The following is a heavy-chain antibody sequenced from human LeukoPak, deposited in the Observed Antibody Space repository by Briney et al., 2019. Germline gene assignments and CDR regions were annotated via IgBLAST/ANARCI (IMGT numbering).Heavy chain of an antibody. D-gene: IGHD6-19*01. J-gene: IGHJ5*02. V-gene: IGHV4-59*01. Sequence: SETLSLTCTVSGGSISSYYWSWIRQPPGKGLEWIGYIYYSGSTNYNPSLKSRVTISVDTSKNQFSLKLSSVTAADTAVYDCAREGGWDNWFDPWGQGTLVTVSS. CDR2: IYYSGST. CDR3: AREGGWDNWFDP. CDR1: GGSISSYY.